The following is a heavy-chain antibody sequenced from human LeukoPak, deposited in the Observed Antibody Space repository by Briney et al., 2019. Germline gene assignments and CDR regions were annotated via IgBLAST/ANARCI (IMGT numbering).Heavy chain of an antibody. V-gene: IGHV3-20*04. D-gene: IGHD6-13*01. J-gene: IGHJ4*02. Sequence: GGSLRLSCAASGFTFDDYGMSWVRQPPGKGLEWVSGINWNGGSTGYADSVKGRFTISRDNAKSSLYLQMNSLRAEDTALYYCARDLYSSGWYFVSPGGYGGQGTLVTVSS. CDR2: INWNGGST. CDR3: ARDLYSSGWYFVSPGGY. CDR1: GFTFDDYG.